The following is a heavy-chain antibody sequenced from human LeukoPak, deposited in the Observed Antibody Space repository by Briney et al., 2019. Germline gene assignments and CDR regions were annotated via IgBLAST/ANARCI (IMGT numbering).Heavy chain of an antibody. V-gene: IGHV3-30*02. D-gene: IGHD1-7*01. CDR1: GFTFSSYG. Sequence: SWGSLRLSCAASGFTFSSYGMHWVRQAPGKGLEWVAFIRYDGSNKYYADSVKGRFTTSRDNSKNTLYLQMNSLGPEDTAMYYCAKVRVVFNWNYAYYFDYWGQGTLVTVSS. CDR2: IRYDGSNK. J-gene: IGHJ4*02. CDR3: AKVRVVFNWNYAYYFDY.